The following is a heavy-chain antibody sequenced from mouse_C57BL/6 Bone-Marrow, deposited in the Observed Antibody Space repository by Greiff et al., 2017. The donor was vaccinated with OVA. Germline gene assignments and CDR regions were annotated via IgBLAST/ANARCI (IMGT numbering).Heavy chain of an antibody. V-gene: IGHV1-72*01. J-gene: IGHJ4*01. Sequence: QVQLQQPGAELVKPGASVKLSCKASGYTFTSYWMHWVKQRPGRGLGWIGRIDPNSGGTKYNEKFKSKATLTVDKPSSTAYMQLSSLTSEDSAVYYCARGKMSPITTVGYYAMDYWGQGTSVTVSS. D-gene: IGHD1-1*01. CDR1: GYTFTSYW. CDR3: ARGKMSPITTVGYYAMDY. CDR2: IDPNSGGT.